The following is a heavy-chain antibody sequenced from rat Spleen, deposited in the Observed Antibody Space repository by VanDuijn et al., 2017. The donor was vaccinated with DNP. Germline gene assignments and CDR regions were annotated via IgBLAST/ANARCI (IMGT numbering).Heavy chain of an antibody. CDR2: ISSGGSST. D-gene: IGHD1-11*01. V-gene: IGHV5-27*01. CDR3: TEGSLFDY. Sequence: EVQLVESGGGLVQPGRSLKLSCAASGFTFSNYGMAWVRQTPTKGLEWVASISSGGSSTYYRDSVKGRFTISRDNAKSTLYLQMDSLRSEDTATYYCTEGSLFDYWGQGVMVTVSS. CDR1: GFTFSNYG. J-gene: IGHJ2*01.